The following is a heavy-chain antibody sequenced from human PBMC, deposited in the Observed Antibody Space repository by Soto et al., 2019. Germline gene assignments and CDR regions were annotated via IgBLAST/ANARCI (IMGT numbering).Heavy chain of an antibody. V-gene: IGHV3-74*01. CDR1: GFTFSSYW. CDR2: INSDGSST. Sequence: GGCLRLSCAASGFTFSSYWMHWVRQAPGKGLVWVSRINSDGSSTSYADSVKGRFTISRDNAKNTLYLQMNSPRAEDTAVYYCARDRRGWYGYYYGMDVWGQGTTVTVSS. CDR3: ARDRRGWYGYYYGMDV. D-gene: IGHD6-19*01. J-gene: IGHJ6*02.